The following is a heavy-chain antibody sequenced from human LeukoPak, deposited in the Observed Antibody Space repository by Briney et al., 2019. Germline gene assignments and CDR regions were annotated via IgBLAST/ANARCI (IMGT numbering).Heavy chain of an antibody. CDR1: GGSISSYY. D-gene: IGHD2-15*01. V-gene: IGHV4-59*08. J-gene: IGHJ1*01. Sequence: SETLSLTCTVSGGSISSYYWSWIRQPPGKGLEWIGYIYYSGITNYNPPLKSRVTISVDTSKNQFSLKVTSVTAADTAVYYCAKFSGYCSGGSCYPHHWGQGTLVTVSS. CDR2: IYYSGIT. CDR3: AKFSGYCSGGSCYPHH.